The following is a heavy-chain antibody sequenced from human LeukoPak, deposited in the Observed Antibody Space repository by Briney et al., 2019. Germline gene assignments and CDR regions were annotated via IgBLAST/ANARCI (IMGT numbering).Heavy chain of an antibody. CDR1: GFTFDDYA. D-gene: IGHD5-24*01. J-gene: IGHJ3*02. Sequence: PGGSLRLSCAASGFTFDDYAIHWVRLAPGKGLEWVSGIDWSGFNKDYADSVKGRFTISRDNAKNSLYLQMSGLSSEDTALYFCAKDENRWLAPHAFDIWGQGTMVTVST. CDR3: AKDENRWLAPHAFDI. CDR2: IDWSGFNK. V-gene: IGHV3-9*01.